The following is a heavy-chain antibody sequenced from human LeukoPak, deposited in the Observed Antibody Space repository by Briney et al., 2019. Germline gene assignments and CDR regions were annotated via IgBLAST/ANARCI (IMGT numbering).Heavy chain of an antibody. J-gene: IGHJ4*02. D-gene: IGHD3-22*01. CDR3: ARDYYDSSGYYNY. CDR1: GGSISSYY. CDR2: IYTSGST. V-gene: IGHV4-4*07. Sequence: SETLSLTCTVSGGSISSYYWSWLRQPAGKGLEWVGRIYTSGSTNYNPSLKRRVTMSVDTSKNQFSLKLSSVTAADTAVYYCARDYYDSSGYYNYWGQGTLVTVSS.